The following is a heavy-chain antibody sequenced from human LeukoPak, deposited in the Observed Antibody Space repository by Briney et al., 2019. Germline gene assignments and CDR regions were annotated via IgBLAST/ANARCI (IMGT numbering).Heavy chain of an antibody. CDR1: GFVFSSYV. CDR3: ARADLRGYSLHY. V-gene: IGHV3-23*01. J-gene: IGHJ4*02. Sequence: GGSLRLSCSASGFVFSSYVMIWVRQAPGKGLEWVSGINDSGENTNYGDSVKGRFTSSRENAKNFLYLQMNSLRAGDTAVYYCARADLRGYSLHYWGQGTLVTVSS. D-gene: IGHD5-18*01. CDR2: INDSGENT.